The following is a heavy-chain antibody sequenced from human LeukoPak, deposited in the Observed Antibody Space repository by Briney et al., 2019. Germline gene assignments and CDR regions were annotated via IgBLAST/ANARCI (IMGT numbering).Heavy chain of an antibody. D-gene: IGHD2-15*01. Sequence: AGSLSLSCAASGFTFSDHYMDWVRQGPGQGQEWVGRSRNKANSYSTEYAASVKGRITISRDDSNNSLYLQMNSLKSEDTAVYYCAMVEGLFGYWGQGTLVTVSS. V-gene: IGHV3-72*01. J-gene: IGHJ4*02. CDR2: SRNKANSYST. CDR1: GFTFSDHY. CDR3: AMVEGLFGY.